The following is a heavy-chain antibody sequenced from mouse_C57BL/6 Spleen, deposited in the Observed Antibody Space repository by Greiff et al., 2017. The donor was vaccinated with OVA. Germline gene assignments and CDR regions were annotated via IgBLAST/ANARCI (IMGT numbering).Heavy chain of an antibody. D-gene: IGHD1-1*01. CDR3: ARDNYGSLYYFDY. V-gene: IGHV5-4*01. CDR2: ISDGGSYT. J-gene: IGHJ2*01. CDR1: GFTFSSYA. Sequence: EVKLMESGGGLVKPGGSLKLSCAASGFTFSSYAMSWVRQTPEKRLEWVATISDGGSYTYYPDNVKGRFTISRDNAKNNLYLQMSHLKSEDTAMYYCARDNYGSLYYFDYWGQGTTLTVSS.